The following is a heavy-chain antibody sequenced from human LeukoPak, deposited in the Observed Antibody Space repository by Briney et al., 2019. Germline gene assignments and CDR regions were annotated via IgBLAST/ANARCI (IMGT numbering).Heavy chain of an antibody. J-gene: IGHJ6*03. D-gene: IGHD1-26*01. CDR1: GFSFSTHW. V-gene: IGHV3-7*01. CDR2: IRQDGIEK. Sequence: GGSLRLSCVTSGFSFSTHWMAWVRQAPGKGLEWVGNIRQDGIEKHSGDSTKGRFTISRDNARNSLYLQMNSLRAEDTAVYYCARERGIVGARELVYYYYMDVWGKGTTVTVSS. CDR3: ARERGIVGARELVYYYYMDV.